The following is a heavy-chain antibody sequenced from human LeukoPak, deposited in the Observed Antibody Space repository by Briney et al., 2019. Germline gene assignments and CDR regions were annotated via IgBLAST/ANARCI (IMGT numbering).Heavy chain of an antibody. J-gene: IGHJ3*02. CDR2: IYHSGST. D-gene: IGHD2-8*01. CDR1: GYSISSGYY. V-gene: IGHV4-38-2*01. Sequence: PSETLSLTCAVSGYSISSGYYWGWIRQPPGKGLEWIGSIYHSGSTYYNPSLKSRVTISVDTSKNQFSLKLSSVTAADTAVYYCARPHCTNCVSAAFDIWGQGTMVTVSS. CDR3: ARPHCTNCVSAAFDI.